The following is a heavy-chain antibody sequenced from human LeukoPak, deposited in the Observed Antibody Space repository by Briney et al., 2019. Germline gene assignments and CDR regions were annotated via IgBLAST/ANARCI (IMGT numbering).Heavy chain of an antibody. Sequence: ESGPTLVNPTQTLTLTCTFSGFSLSTSGMYVSWIRHPPGKALEWLARIGWDDDKYYSTSLKTRLTISKDTSKNQVVLTMTNMDPVDTATYYCARQWLGLDYWGQGTLVTVSS. V-gene: IGHV2-70*11. CDR3: ARQWLGLDY. J-gene: IGHJ4*02. D-gene: IGHD6-19*01. CDR1: GFSLSTSGMY. CDR2: IGWDDDK.